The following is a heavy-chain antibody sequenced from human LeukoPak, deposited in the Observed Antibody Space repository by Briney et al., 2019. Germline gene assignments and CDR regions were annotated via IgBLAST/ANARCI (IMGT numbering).Heavy chain of an antibody. Sequence: ASVKVYCKASGYTFTSYAIHWVRQSPGQRLEWMGWISAGNGNTKYSQNFQGRVTFISNTSATTAFMELSSLRSEDAAVYYCARDSGSGNNDYWGQGTLVTVSS. D-gene: IGHD1-26*01. CDR1: GYTFTSYA. CDR2: ISAGNGNT. J-gene: IGHJ4*02. V-gene: IGHV1-3*01. CDR3: ARDSGSGNNDY.